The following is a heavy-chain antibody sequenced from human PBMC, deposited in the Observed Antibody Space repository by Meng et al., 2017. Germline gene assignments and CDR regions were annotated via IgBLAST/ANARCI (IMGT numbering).Heavy chain of an antibody. J-gene: IGHJ4*02. Sequence: QITLKAPVPTRVKPPRTLTFSCTFYGFSLSTGGVGVCWIRQPPGKALEWLALIYWDDDTRYSPSLKSRLSITKDTSKNQVFLTMTNMDPVDTATYYCAHRSSAWAFDSWGQGTLVTVSS. CDR3: AHRSSAWAFDS. D-gene: IGHD7-27*01. V-gene: IGHV2-5*02. CDR1: GFSLSTGGVG. CDR2: IYWDDDT.